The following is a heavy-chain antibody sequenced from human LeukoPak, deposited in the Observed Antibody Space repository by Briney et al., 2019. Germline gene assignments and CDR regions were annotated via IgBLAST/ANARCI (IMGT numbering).Heavy chain of an antibody. Sequence: PGGSLRLSCAASGFTFSSYGMSWVRQAPGKGLEWVSAISGSGGSTYYADSVKGRFTISRDNSKNTLYLQMNSLRAEDTAVYYCAKARTYYYGSGSSLDYWGQGTLVTVS. CDR2: ISGSGGST. D-gene: IGHD3-10*01. V-gene: IGHV3-23*01. CDR3: AKARTYYYGSGSSLDY. CDR1: GFTFSSYG. J-gene: IGHJ4*02.